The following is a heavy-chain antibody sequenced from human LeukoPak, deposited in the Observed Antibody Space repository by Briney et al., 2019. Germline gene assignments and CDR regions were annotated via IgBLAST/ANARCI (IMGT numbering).Heavy chain of an antibody. D-gene: IGHD5-18*01. Sequence: PSETLSLTCTVSSGSISSNSYYWGWIRQPPGKGLEWIGSIYYSGSTYYKSSLKSRVTISVATSKNQFSLKLSSVTAADTAVYYCARRGMDTSPRRGAFDIWGQGTMVTVSS. J-gene: IGHJ3*02. V-gene: IGHV4-39*07. CDR3: ARRGMDTSPRRGAFDI. CDR1: SGSISSNSYY. CDR2: IYYSGST.